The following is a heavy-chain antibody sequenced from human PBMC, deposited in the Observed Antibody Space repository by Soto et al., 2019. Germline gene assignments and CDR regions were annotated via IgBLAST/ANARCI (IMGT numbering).Heavy chain of an antibody. D-gene: IGHD3-3*02. CDR1: GYTFSSYA. CDR2: ISVYNGNT. CDR3: AVSGLNYYYYYYMDV. J-gene: IGHJ6*03. Sequence: QVQLVQSGAEVKKPGASVKVSCKASGYTFSSYAISWVRQAPGQGLEWMGWISVYNGNTNYAQKFQGRVTMTTDTSTSTDYMELRSLRSDDTAVYYCAVSGLNYYYYYYMDVWGKGTTVTVSS. V-gene: IGHV1-18*01.